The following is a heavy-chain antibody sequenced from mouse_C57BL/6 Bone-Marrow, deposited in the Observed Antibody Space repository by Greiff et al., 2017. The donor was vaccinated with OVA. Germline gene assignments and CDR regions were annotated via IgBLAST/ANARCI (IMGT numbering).Heavy chain of an antibody. J-gene: IGHJ3*01. CDR2: IWSGGST. D-gene: IGHD1-1*01. V-gene: IGHV2-2*01. Sequence: QVQLKQSGPGLVQPSQSLSITCTVSGFSLTSYGVHWVRQSPGKGLEWLGVIWSGGSTDYNAAFISRLSISKDNSKSQVFFKMNSLQADDTAIYYCGYGDWFAYWGQGTLVTVSA. CDR1: GFSLTSYG. CDR3: GYGDWFAY.